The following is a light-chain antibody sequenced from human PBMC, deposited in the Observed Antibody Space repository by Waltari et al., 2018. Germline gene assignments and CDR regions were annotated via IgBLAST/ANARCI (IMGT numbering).Light chain of an antibody. CDR3: QQYHSYPIS. CDR1: QSIDDL. CDR2: KAS. J-gene: IGKJ2*03. V-gene: IGKV1-5*03. Sequence: DIQMTQSPSTLSASVGDRVTITCRASQSIDDLLAWYQQRPGKAPKVLIYKASTLQTEVPSRFSGSGSGTEFTLTITSLQPDDFAAYYCQQYHSYPISFGQGTKLEIK.